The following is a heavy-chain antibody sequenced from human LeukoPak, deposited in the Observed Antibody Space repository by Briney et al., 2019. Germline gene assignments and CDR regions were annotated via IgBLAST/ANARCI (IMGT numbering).Heavy chain of an antibody. J-gene: IGHJ3*02. CDR1: GGSFSGYY. CDR2: INHSGST. Sequence: SETLSLTCAVYGGSFSGYYWSWIRQPPGKGLEWIGEINHSGSTNYNPSLKSRVTISVDTSKNQFSLKLSSVTAADTAVYYCARAPIAARPVDAFDIWGQGTLVTVSS. V-gene: IGHV4-34*01. D-gene: IGHD6-6*01. CDR3: ARAPIAARPVDAFDI.